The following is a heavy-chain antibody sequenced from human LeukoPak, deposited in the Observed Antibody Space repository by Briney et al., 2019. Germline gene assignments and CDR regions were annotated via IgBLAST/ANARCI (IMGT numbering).Heavy chain of an antibody. CDR1: GGSFSGYY. J-gene: IGHJ5*02. CDR2: INHSGST. CDR3: ARHLFNERDFWSGPLNWFDP. D-gene: IGHD3-3*01. V-gene: IGHV4-34*01. Sequence: PSETLSLTCAVYGGSFSGYYWSWIRQPPGKGLEWIGEINHSGSTNYNPSLKSRVTISVDTSKNQFSLKLSSVTAADTAVYYCARHLFNERDFWSGPLNWFDPWGQGTLVTVSS.